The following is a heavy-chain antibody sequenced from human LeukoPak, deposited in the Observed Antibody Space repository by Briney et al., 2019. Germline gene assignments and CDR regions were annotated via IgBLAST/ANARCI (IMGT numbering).Heavy chain of an antibody. V-gene: IGHV4-59*12. J-gene: IGHJ4*02. CDR3: AREYGDFDY. CDR1: GGSISNYS. D-gene: IGHD4-17*01. Sequence: SETLSLTCTVSGGSISNYSWSWIWQPPGKGLEWIGYIYNSGSTNYNPSLKSRVTMSIDTSKNQFSLKLNSVTAADTAVYYCAREYGDFDYWGQGTLVTVSS. CDR2: IYNSGST.